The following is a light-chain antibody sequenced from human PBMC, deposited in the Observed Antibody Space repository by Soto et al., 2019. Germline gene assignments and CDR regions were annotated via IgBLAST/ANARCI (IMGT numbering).Light chain of an antibody. V-gene: IGKV1-33*01. CDR1: QDINIY. CDR3: QQYDILPIT. CDR2: DAS. J-gene: IGKJ5*01. Sequence: DIQMTQSPSSLFASVGDRVTITCQATQDINIYLNWYQQKPGKAPNLLIYDASNLEIGVPSRFSGSGFGTNFTFTISSLQTEYIGTYYCQQYDILPITFGRGTRLEIK.